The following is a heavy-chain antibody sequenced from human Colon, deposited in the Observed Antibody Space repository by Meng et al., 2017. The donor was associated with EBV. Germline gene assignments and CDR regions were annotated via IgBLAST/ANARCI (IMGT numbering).Heavy chain of an antibody. CDR1: GGSITSTRSY. Sequence: QLHPSESGPGLVKPSDTLSLTGTISGGSITSTRSYWGWVRQPPGKGLEWIGSIYYRGSTNYNPSLKSRLSMSVDMSKNQFSLKVNSVTAADTAIYYCVISSHNWGQGTLVTVSS. V-gene: IGHV4-39*07. J-gene: IGHJ4*02. D-gene: IGHD3-3*02. CDR2: IYYRGST. CDR3: VISSHN.